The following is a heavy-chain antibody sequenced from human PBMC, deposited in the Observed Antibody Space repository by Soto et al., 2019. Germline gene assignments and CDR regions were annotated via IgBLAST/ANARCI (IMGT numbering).Heavy chain of an antibody. J-gene: IGHJ6*02. D-gene: IGHD3-10*01. CDR2: INPNSGGT. CDR1: GYTFTSYD. V-gene: IGHV1-2*04. CDR3: ARGGSLWFGELSAYYYGMDV. Sequence: ASVKVSCKASGYTFTSYDINWVRQATGQGLEWMGWINPNSGGTNYAQKFQGWVTMTRDTSISTAYMELSRLRSDDTAVYYCARGGSLWFGELSAYYYGMDVWGQGTTVTVS.